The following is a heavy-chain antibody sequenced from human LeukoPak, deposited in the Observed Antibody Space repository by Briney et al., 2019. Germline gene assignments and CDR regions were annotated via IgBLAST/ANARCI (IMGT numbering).Heavy chain of an antibody. CDR3: ARDSRVSDAFDI. CDR1: GSSISSGSYY. V-gene: IGHV4-61*02. J-gene: IGHJ3*02. D-gene: IGHD5/OR15-5a*01. Sequence: SQTLSLTCTVSGSSISSGSYYWSWIRQPAGKGLEWIGRIYTSGSTNYNPSLKSRVTISVDRSKNQFPLRLSSVTAADTAVYYCARDSRVSDAFDIWGQGTMVTVSS. CDR2: IYTSGST.